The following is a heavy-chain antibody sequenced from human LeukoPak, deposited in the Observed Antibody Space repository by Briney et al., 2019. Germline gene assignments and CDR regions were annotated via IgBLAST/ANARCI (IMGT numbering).Heavy chain of an antibody. Sequence: PGGSLRLSCAASGFTFSSCGMHWVRQAPGKGLEWVAVIWYDGSNKYYADSVKGRFTISRDNSKNTLYLQMNSLRAEDTAVYYCARGGYSYRIDAFDIWGQGTMVTVSS. J-gene: IGHJ3*02. D-gene: IGHD5-18*01. CDR3: ARGGYSYRIDAFDI. CDR1: GFTFSSCG. CDR2: IWYDGSNK. V-gene: IGHV3-33*01.